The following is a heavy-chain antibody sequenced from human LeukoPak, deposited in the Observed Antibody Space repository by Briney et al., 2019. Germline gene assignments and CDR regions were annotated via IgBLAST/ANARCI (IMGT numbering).Heavy chain of an antibody. V-gene: IGHV3-64*01. CDR1: GFTFSSYA. CDR2: ISSNGGST. CDR3: ARDSGMDV. J-gene: IGHJ6*02. Sequence: GGSLRLSCAASGFTFSSYAMHWVRQAPGKGLEYVSAISSNGGSTYYANSVKGRFTISRDNSKNTLYLQMGSLRAEDMAVYYCARDSGMDVWGQGTTVTVSS.